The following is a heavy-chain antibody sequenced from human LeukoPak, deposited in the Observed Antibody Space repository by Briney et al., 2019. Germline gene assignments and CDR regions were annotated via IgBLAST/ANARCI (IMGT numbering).Heavy chain of an antibody. V-gene: IGHV3-48*04. CDR1: GFTLSAYS. J-gene: IGHJ4*02. CDR2: VSKNSDVI. Sequence: PGGSLRLSCAVSGFTLSAYSMNWVRQAPGRGLEWLSYVSKNSDVIYYADSVKGRFTISRDNARNSLFLQMNSLRAEDTAVYFCVGGMTTGTTSDYWGQGTLVTVSS. CDR3: VGGMTTGTTSDY. D-gene: IGHD4-17*01.